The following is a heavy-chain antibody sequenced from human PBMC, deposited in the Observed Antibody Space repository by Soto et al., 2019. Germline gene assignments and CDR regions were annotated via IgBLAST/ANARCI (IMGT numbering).Heavy chain of an antibody. D-gene: IGHD2-15*01. CDR1: GDSVSSNNIA. Sequence: QVQLQQSGPGLVKPSQTLSLTCAVSGDSVSSNNIAWNWLRQSPWRGLEWLGRTYYRSKWYNEYAVSVRSRITINLDTSKNQFSLQLNSVTPEDTAVYYCARGRWSIFDYWGQGAQVTVSS. J-gene: IGHJ4*02. CDR3: ARGRWSIFDY. V-gene: IGHV6-1*01. CDR2: TYYRSKWYN.